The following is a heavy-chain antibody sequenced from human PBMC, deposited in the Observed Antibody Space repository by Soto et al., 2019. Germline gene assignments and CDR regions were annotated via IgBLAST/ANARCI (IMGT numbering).Heavy chain of an antibody. J-gene: IGHJ6*02. V-gene: IGHV3-15*07. CDR3: TTDQAKVAARPGYSYGMDV. Sequence: GGSLRLSCAASGFTFSNAWMNWVRQAPGKGLEWVGRIKSKTDGGTTDYAAPVKGRFTISRDDSKNTLYLQMNSLKTEDTAVYYCTTDQAKVAARPGYSYGMDVWGQGTTVTVSS. CDR2: IKSKTDGGTT. CDR1: GFTFSNAW. D-gene: IGHD6-6*01.